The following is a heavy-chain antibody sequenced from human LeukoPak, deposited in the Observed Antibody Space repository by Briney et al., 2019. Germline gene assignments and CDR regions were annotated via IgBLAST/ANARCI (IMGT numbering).Heavy chain of an antibody. CDR2: STAHSSPM. J-gene: IGHJ4*02. Sequence: RRGGSLRLSCAASGFTFSHYGMNWVRQAPGKGLEWVSYSTAHSSPMFYADSVKGRFTISRDNAKNSVSLQMNSLRAEDTAVYYCARGRPVDYWGQGTLVTVSS. CDR3: ARGRPVDY. D-gene: IGHD6-6*01. V-gene: IGHV3-48*01. CDR1: GFTFSHYG.